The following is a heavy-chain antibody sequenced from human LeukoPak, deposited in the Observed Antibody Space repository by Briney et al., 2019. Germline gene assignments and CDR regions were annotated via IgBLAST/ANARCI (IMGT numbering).Heavy chain of an antibody. J-gene: IGHJ4*02. Sequence: GRSLRLSCVASGFSVSNYGMHWVRQAPGKGLEWVAVISYDESKKYYADSVQGRFTISRDNSKNTLYLQMNSLKVEDTAVYYCAKDSFYDQGDYVSDFWGQGTLVTVSS. CDR1: GFSVSNYG. D-gene: IGHD4-17*01. CDR3: AKDSFYDQGDYVSDF. V-gene: IGHV3-30*18. CDR2: ISYDESKK.